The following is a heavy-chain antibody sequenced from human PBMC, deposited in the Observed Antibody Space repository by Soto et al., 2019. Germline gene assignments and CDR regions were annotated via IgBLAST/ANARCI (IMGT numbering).Heavy chain of an antibody. J-gene: IGHJ5*02. D-gene: IGHD1-20*01. Sequence: QVQLVQSGAEVKKPGASVKVSCKASGYMFSTYDINWVRHAPGKGLEWMGWLNPNSGHTGYAQKFPGRVTMTMNTSRHAAYIEWSSLGSDDTAVYYWARDHIYNWNDEGWFDPCGQGTLGTVSS. CDR2: LNPNSGHT. CDR1: GYMFSTYD. V-gene: IGHV1-8*01. CDR3: ARDHIYNWNDEGWFDP.